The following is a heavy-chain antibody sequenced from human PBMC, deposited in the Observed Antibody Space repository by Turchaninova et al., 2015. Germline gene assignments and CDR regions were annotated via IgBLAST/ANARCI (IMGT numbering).Heavy chain of an antibody. J-gene: IGHJ4*02. CDR3: ARDGGDGYNYFDY. D-gene: IGHD5-24*01. Sequence: QVQLVQSGAAVKTPGPSGKGYVTATGGTFSSYAISWVQQAPGQGLEWMGGIIPIFGTANYAQKFQGRVTITADESTSTAYMELSSLRSEDTAVYYCARDGGDGYNYFDYWGQGTLVTVSS. CDR2: IIPIFGTA. CDR1: GGTFSSYA. V-gene: IGHV1-69*12.